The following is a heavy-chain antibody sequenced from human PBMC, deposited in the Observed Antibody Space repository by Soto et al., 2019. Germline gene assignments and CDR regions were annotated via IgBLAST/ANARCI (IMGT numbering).Heavy chain of an antibody. J-gene: IGHJ3*02. Sequence: LSLTCTVSGGSISSGDYYWSWIREPPVNGREWIGYIYYSGSTYYNPSPKSRVTISVDTSKNQFSLKLSSVTAADTAVYYCAREDSYYDSSGYYYNAFDIWGQGTMVTVSS. V-gene: IGHV4-30-4*01. CDR1: GGSISSGDYY. D-gene: IGHD3-22*01. CDR2: IYYSGST. CDR3: AREDSYYDSSGYYYNAFDI.